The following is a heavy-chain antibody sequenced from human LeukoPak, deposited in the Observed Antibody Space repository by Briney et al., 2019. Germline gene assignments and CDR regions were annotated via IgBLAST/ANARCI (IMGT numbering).Heavy chain of an antibody. V-gene: IGHV4-4*07. D-gene: IGHD4-23*01. CDR1: GVSISSYY. CDR3: ARDILSEDGGNSDY. J-gene: IGHJ4*02. CDR2: IYTSGST. Sequence: TSETLSLTCTVSGVSISSYYWSWIRQPAGKGLEWIGRIYTSGSTNYNPSLKSRVTMSVDTSKNQFSLKLSSVTAADTAVYYCARDILSEDGGNSDYWGQGTLVTVSS.